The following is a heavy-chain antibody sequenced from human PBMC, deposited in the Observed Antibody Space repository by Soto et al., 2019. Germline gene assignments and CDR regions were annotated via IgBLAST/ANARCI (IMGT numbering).Heavy chain of an antibody. CDR1: EFTFIKHG. CDR3: AKGPPLLMVYPVLDS. J-gene: IGHJ4*02. Sequence: PGWSLRLSCASSEFTFIKHGMHWVRQAPGKGLEWVAVISYDGSNKYYGDSVKDRFTISRGNSKNTLYLHMNSLRPEDTAVYFCAKGPPLLMVYPVLDSWGQGTLVTVSS. CDR2: ISYDGSNK. V-gene: IGHV3-30*18. D-gene: IGHD2-8*01.